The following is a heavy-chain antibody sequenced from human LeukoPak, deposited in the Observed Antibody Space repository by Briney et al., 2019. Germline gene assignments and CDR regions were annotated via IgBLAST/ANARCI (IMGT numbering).Heavy chain of an antibody. Sequence: GESLKISCKGSGYSFTTYWIGWVRQMPGKGLEWMGIIYPGDSDTRYSPSFQGRVTISADKSISTAYLHWSSLKASDTAMYYCARLIDQWVPHAPFDYWGQGTLVTVSS. CDR3: ARLIDQWVPHAPFDY. J-gene: IGHJ4*02. V-gene: IGHV5-51*01. CDR1: GYSFTTYW. CDR2: IYPGDSDT. D-gene: IGHD1-26*01.